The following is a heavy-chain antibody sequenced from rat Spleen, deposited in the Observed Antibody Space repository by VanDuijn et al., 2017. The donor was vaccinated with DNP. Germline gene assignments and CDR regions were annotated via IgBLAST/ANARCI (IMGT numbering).Heavy chain of an antibody. CDR3: ASHHTTGDFDY. V-gene: IGHV5S10*01. J-gene: IGHJ2*01. D-gene: IGHD1-7*01. CDR1: GFIFSEYN. Sequence: EVQLVESGGGLLQPGRSLKLSCAASGFIFSEYNMAWVRQAPKKGLEWVADIIYDGGRTFYRDSVKGRFTISRDNTKSTLYLQMDSLRSEDTATYYCASHHTTGDFDYWGQGVMVTVSS. CDR2: IIYDGGRT.